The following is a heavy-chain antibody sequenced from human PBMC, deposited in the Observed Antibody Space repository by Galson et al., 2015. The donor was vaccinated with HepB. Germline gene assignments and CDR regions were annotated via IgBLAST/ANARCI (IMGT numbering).Heavy chain of an antibody. CDR3: ASTRIRGRTVTFPPFDY. CDR1: GFTVSSNY. CDR2: IYSGGST. V-gene: IGHV3-66*01. J-gene: IGHJ4*02. D-gene: IGHD4-17*01. Sequence: SLRLSCAASGFTVSSNYMSWVRQAPGKGLEWVSVIYSGGSTYYADSVKGRFTISRDNSKNTLYLQMNSLRAEDTAVYYCASTRIRGRTVTFPPFDYWGQGTLVTVSS.